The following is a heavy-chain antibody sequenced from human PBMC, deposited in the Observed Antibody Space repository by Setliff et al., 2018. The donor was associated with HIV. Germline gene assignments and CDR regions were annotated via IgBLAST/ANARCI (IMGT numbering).Heavy chain of an antibody. D-gene: IGHD4-17*01. J-gene: IGHJ6*03. V-gene: IGHV4-39*07. CDR1: GGSISSSSYY. CDR2: IYYSGST. CDR3: ARVYGVTTLNYYYYYMDV. Sequence: PSETLSLTCTVSGGSISSSSYYWGWIRQPPGKGLEWIGSIYYSGSTYYNPSLKSRVTISVDTSKNQFSLKLSSVTAAGTAVYYCARVYGVTTLNYYYYYMDVWGKGTTVTVSS.